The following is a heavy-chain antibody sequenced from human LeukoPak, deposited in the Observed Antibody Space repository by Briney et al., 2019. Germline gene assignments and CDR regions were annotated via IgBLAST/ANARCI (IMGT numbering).Heavy chain of an antibody. D-gene: IGHD6-19*01. CDR1: GFTFSGYW. J-gene: IGHJ4*02. CDR3: ARAGYSSGWSTGEPFDY. CDR2: MSSDSTRS. V-gene: IGHV3-74*01. Sequence: GGSLRLSCEASGFTFSGYWMHWVRQAPGKGLVWVSRMSSDSTRSSHADSVKGRFTISRVNAMKMVYLQMNSLRVEDSAVYYCARAGYSSGWSTGEPFDYWGQGTLVTVSS.